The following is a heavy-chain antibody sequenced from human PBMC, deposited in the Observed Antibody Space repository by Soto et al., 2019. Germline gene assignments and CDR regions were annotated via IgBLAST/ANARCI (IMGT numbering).Heavy chain of an antibody. CDR1: GGSVSSGSYY. CDR3: ARVVEMATEGPFYGMDV. D-gene: IGHD5-12*01. J-gene: IGHJ6*02. V-gene: IGHV4-61*01. CDR2: IYYSGST. Sequence: ASETLSLTCTVSGGSVSSGSYYWSWIRQPPGKGLEWIGYIYYSGSTNYNPSLKSRVTISVDTSKNQFSLKLSSVTAADTAVYYCARVVEMATEGPFYGMDVWGQGTTVTVSS.